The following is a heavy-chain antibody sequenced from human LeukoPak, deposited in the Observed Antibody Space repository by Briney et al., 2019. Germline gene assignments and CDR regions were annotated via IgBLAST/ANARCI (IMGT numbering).Heavy chain of an antibody. CDR1: GGSISGDDYY. J-gene: IGHJ4*02. Sequence: SETLSLTCTVSGGSISGDDYYWSWIRQPPGKGLGWIGYIYYTGSTYYNPSLKSRVTISIDTSKNQFSLKVSSVTAADTAVYYCARSQLTAVTIFDYWGQGTLVTVSS. CDR2: IYYTGST. CDR3: ARSQLTAVTIFDY. D-gene: IGHD4-11*01. V-gene: IGHV4-30-4*01.